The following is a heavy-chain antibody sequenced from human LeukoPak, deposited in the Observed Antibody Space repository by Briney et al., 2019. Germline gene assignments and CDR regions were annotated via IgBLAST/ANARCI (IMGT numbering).Heavy chain of an antibody. CDR1: GFTVSSNY. CDR2: IYSGGST. V-gene: IGHV3-66*02. J-gene: IGHJ4*02. CDR3: ARGNTYYYDSSGYYYTFPIDY. D-gene: IGHD3-22*01. Sequence: PGGSLRLFCAASGFTVSSNYMSWVRQAPGKGLEWVSVIYSGGSTYYADSVKGRFTISRDNSKNTLYLQMNSLRAEDTAVYYCARGNTYYYDSSGYYYTFPIDYWGQGTLVTVSS.